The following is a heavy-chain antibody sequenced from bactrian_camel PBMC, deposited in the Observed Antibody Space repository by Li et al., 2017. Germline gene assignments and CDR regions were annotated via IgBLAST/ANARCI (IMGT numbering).Heavy chain of an antibody. Sequence: HVQLVESGGGSVQAGGSLRLSCEASAPITSISCMAWFRQGSGEEREGVAAINIDGKTTYADSVKGRFTISSDSAKNTLYLQMNVLRPEDTAMYYCAAGTRIIVGDYCDGITNWGQGTQVTVS. CDR2: INIDGKT. CDR3: AAGTRIIVGDYCDGITN. V-gene: IGHV3S53*01. D-gene: IGHD4*01. J-gene: IGHJ4*01. CDR1: APITSISC.